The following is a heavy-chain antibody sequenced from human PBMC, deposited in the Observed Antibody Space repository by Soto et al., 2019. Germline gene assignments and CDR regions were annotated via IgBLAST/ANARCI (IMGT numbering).Heavy chain of an antibody. V-gene: IGHV4-39*01. Sequence: XTRSLPGTVSGGSLSSSGYYWGWIRQPPGKGLEWIGSIYYSGSTYYNQSLKSRVTISVDTSKNQFSLKLSSVTAADTAVYYCATETYYDYVWGSYRSYWGQGTLVTVS. CDR2: IYYSGST. D-gene: IGHD3-16*02. CDR1: GGSLSSSGYY. CDR3: ATETYYDYVWGSYRSY. J-gene: IGHJ4*02.